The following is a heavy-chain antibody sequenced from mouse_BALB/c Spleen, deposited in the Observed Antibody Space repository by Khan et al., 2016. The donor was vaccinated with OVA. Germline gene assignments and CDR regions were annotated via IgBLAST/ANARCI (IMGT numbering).Heavy chain of an antibody. D-gene: IGHD1-1*01. CDR3: ARSKKIVATYFDY. Sequence: VQLQESGAELVKAGASVKMSCKASGYTFTSYWMHWVKQRLGQGLEWFAETNPTNGRTYYTEKFKSKATLTVDKSSSTAYMLLSGPTFEDSAVYYSARSKKIVATYFDYWGQGTTLTVSS. CDR1: GYTFTSYW. V-gene: IGHV1S81*02. J-gene: IGHJ2*01. CDR2: TNPTNGRT.